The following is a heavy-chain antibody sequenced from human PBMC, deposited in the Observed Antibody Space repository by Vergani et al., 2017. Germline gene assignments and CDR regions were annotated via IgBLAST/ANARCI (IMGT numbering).Heavy chain of an antibody. CDR3: ARDYGYCSSTSCYGLGWFDP. CDR2: IIPILGTA. D-gene: IGHD2-2*03. V-gene: IGHV1-69*11. CDR1: GGTFSSYA. J-gene: IGHJ5*02. Sequence: QVQLVQSGAEVKKPGSSVKVSCKASGGTFSSYAISWVRQAPGQGLEWMGRIIPILGTANYAQKFQGRVTITADESTSTAYMELSRLRSEDTAVYYCARDYGYCSSTSCYGLGWFDPWGQGTLVTVSS.